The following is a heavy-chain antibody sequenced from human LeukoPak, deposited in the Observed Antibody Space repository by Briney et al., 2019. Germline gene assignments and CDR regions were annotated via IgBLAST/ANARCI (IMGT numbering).Heavy chain of an antibody. CDR3: ARHQSGSYQAYFDY. Sequence: PSETLSLTCTVSGGSISSSSYYWGWIRQPPRKGLEWIGSIYYSGSTYYNPSLKSRVTISVDTSKNQFSLKLSSVTAADTAVYYCARHQSGSYQAYFDYWGQGTLVTVSS. J-gene: IGHJ4*02. D-gene: IGHD1-26*01. CDR1: GGSISSSSYY. V-gene: IGHV4-39*01. CDR2: IYYSGST.